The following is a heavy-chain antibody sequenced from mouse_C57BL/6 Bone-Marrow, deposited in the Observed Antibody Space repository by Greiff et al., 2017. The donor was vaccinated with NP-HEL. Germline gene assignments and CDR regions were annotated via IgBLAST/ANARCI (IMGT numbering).Heavy chain of an antibody. CDR3: ASTMVTTPLAY. CDR1: EYEFPSHD. J-gene: IGHJ3*01. V-gene: IGHV5-2*01. Sequence: EVQRVESGGGLVQPGESLKLSCESNEYEFPSHDMSWVRQTPEKRLELVAAINRDGGSTYYPDTMERRFIISRDNTKKTLYLQMSSLRSEDTALYYCASTMVTTPLAYWGQGTLVTVSA. D-gene: IGHD2-2*01. CDR2: INRDGGST.